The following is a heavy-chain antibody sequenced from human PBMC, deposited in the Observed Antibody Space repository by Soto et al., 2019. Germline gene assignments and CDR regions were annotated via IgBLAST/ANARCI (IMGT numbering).Heavy chain of an antibody. CDR2: SIPMFGTA. J-gene: IGHJ4*02. D-gene: IGHD5-18*01. CDR1: GGTFSTYA. V-gene: IGHV1-69*12. CDR3: ASGIQLWLRRINNGYSG. Sequence: QVQLVQSGAEVKKPESSVTVSCKAPGGTFSTYAISWVRQAPGQGREWMGGSIPMFGTANYAQRFQDRVTITADASTNTVYMELSSLRSEDTAVYFCASGIQLWLRRINNGYSGWGQGTLVTVSS.